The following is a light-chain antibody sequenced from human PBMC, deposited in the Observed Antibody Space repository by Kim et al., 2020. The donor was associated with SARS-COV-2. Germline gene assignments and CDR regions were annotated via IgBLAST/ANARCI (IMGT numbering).Light chain of an antibody. CDR1: QSVSSN. V-gene: IGKV3-15*01. J-gene: IGKJ1*01. CDR3: QQYNNWPRT. CDR2: GAS. Sequence: EIVMTQSPATLSVSPGERATLSCRASQSVSSNLAWYQHKPGQAPRLLIYGASTRATGFPDRFSGSGSGTEFTLTISSLQSEDFAVYYCQQYNNWPRTFGQGTKVDIK.